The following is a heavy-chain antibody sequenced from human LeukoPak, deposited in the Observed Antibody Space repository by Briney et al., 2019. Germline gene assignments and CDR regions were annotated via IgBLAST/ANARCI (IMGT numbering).Heavy chain of an antibody. CDR1: GYTFTSCG. CDR3: ARDSDYYYGMDV. Sequence: ASVKVSCKASGYTFTSCGISWVRQAPGQGLEWMGWISAYNGNTKYAQKLQGRVTMTTDTSTSTAYMELRSLRSDDTAVYYCARDSDYYYGMDVWGQGTTVTVSS. V-gene: IGHV1-18*01. CDR2: ISAYNGNT. J-gene: IGHJ6*02.